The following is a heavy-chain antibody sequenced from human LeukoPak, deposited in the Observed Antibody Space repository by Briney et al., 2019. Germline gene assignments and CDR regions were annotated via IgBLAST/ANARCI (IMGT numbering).Heavy chain of an antibody. J-gene: IGHJ4*02. V-gene: IGHV3-30*09. Sequence: GGSLRLSCAASGFNFNTYAFHWVRQAPGKGLEWVAILSSDGTDELFADSEKGRFASSRDNSQNTVNLHMNSLRPEDTGIYYCARDVSVGYDDDSGYFDCWGLGTLVTVSS. CDR3: ARDVSVGYDDDSGYFDC. CDR1: GFNFNTYA. CDR2: LSSDGTDE. D-gene: IGHD3-22*01.